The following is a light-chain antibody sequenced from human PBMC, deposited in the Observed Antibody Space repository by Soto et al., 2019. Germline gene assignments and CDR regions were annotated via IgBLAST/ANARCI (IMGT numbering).Light chain of an antibody. CDR1: SSIIGSNL. CDR2: SNN. J-gene: IGLJ2*01. V-gene: IGLV1-44*01. Sequence: SVLIQPPSASETPGQRVTISCSGTSSIIGSNLVNWYQQLPGTAPKLLMYSNNQRPSGVPDRFSGSKSGTSASLAISGLQSEDEADYYCVAWDDSLNGVLFGGGTKLTVL. CDR3: VAWDDSLNGVL.